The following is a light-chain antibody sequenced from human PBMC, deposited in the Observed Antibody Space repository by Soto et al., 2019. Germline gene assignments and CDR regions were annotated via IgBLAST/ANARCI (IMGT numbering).Light chain of an antibody. CDR2: EVT. J-gene: IGLJ1*01. CDR3: SSYAGSNNFV. Sequence: QSALARPPSASGSPGQSVTISCTGTKNDIGVYDFVSWYQHHPGKAPRLIIYEVTKRPSGVPDRFSGSKSGNTASLTVSGLQAEDEADYYCSSYAGSNNFVFGSGTKVTVL. CDR1: KNDIGVYDF. V-gene: IGLV2-8*01.